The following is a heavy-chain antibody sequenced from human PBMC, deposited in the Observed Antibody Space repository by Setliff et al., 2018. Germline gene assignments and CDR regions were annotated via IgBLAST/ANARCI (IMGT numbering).Heavy chain of an antibody. V-gene: IGHV3-30*01. Sequence: GGSLRLSCAAFGFTVHWVRQAPGKGLEWVSAISSDGISKYYAESVKGRFTISRDNSKNTVYLQMDSLTADDTAVYYCAREGGSSGYCGYFDYWGQGTLVT. CDR1: GFT. J-gene: IGHJ4*02. CDR2: ISSDGISK. CDR3: AREGGSSGYCGYFDY. D-gene: IGHD3-22*01.